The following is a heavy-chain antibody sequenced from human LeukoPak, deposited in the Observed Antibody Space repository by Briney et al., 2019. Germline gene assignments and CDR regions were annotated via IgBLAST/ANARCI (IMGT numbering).Heavy chain of an antibody. V-gene: IGHV1-2*06. J-gene: IGHJ4*02. CDR1: GGTFSSYA. CDR2: INPNSGGT. CDR3: ARWRETYYYDSSGYYGGFDY. D-gene: IGHD3-22*01. Sequence: ASVKVSCKASGGTFSSYAISWVRQAPGQGLEWMGRINPNSGGTNYAQKFQGRVTMTRDTSISTAYMELSRLRSDDTAVYYCARWRETYYYDSSGYYGGFDYWGQGTLVTVSS.